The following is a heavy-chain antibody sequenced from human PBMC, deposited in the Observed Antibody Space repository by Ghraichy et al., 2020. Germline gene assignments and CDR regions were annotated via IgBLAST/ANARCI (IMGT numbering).Heavy chain of an antibody. V-gene: IGHV3-7*01. Sequence: GGSLRLSCSASAFTFSTSWMNWVRRAPGKGLEWVATINEDGSDKSYVDSVKGRFTISRDNAKNSLYLQMNSLRAEDTAVYYCVRTGSNWGQGTLVTVSS. CDR1: AFTFSTSW. J-gene: IGHJ4*02. CDR3: VRTGSN. CDR2: INEDGSDK. D-gene: IGHD2-2*01.